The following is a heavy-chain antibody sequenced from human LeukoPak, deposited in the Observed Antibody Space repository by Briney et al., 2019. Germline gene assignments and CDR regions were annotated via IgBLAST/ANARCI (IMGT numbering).Heavy chain of an antibody. CDR3: AKAGGGSYFDY. CDR1: GFTFSSYS. CDR2: ISYDGFDK. J-gene: IGHJ4*02. V-gene: IGHV3-30*18. D-gene: IGHD1-26*01. Sequence: GGSLRLSCAASGFTFSSYSMNWVRQAPGKGLEWVAVISYDGFDKYYADSVKGRFTISRDNSKNTLYLQLNSLRVEDTAVYYCAKAGGGSYFDYWGQGTLVTVPS.